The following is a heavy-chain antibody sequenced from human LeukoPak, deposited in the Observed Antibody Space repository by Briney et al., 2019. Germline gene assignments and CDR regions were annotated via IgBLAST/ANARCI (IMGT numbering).Heavy chain of an antibody. CDR1: GYTFTGYY. CDR2: INPNSGGT. Sequence: ASVKVSGKASGYTFTGYYMHWVRQAPGQGLEWMGWINPNSGGTNYAQKFQGRVTMTRDTSISTAYMELSRLRSDDTAVYYCAVSYDSSGYYTYYFDYWGQGTLVTVSS. J-gene: IGHJ4*02. V-gene: IGHV1-2*02. CDR3: AVSYDSSGYYTYYFDY. D-gene: IGHD3-22*01.